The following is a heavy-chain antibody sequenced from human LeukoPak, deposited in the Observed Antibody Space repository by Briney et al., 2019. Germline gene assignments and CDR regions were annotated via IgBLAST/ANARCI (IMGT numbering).Heavy chain of an antibody. Sequence: PSETLSLTCTVSGGSISSYYWSWIRQPPGKGLEWIGYIYYSGSTNYNPSLKSRVTISVDTSKNQFSLKLSSVTAADTAVYYCARHATNYYGSGSYYPIWFDPWGQGTLVTVSS. CDR3: ARHATNYYGSGSYYPIWFDP. CDR2: IYYSGST. V-gene: IGHV4-59*08. CDR1: GGSISSYY. J-gene: IGHJ5*02. D-gene: IGHD3-10*01.